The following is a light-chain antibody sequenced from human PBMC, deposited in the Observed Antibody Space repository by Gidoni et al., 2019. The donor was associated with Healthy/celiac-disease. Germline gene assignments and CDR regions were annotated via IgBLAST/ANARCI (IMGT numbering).Light chain of an antibody. J-gene: IGKJ1*01. CDR3: QQSYSTPRT. CDR2: AAS. V-gene: IGKV1-39*01. Sequence: DIQMTQSPSSLSASVGDRVTITCRASQSISSYLNLYQQKPGKAPTLLIYAASSLQSGVPSRFSGSGSGTDFTLTISSLQPEDFATYYCQQSYSTPRTFGQGTKVEIK. CDR1: QSISSY.